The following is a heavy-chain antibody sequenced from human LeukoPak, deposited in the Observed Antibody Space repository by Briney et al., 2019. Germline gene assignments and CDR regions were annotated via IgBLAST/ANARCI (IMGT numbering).Heavy chain of an antibody. D-gene: IGHD3-16*01. J-gene: IGHJ4*02. V-gene: IGHV4-39*07. CDR1: GGSISSSSYY. Sequence: SETLSLTCTVSGGSISSSSYYWGWIRQPQGKGLEWIGSIYYSGGTYYNPSLKSRVTISVDTSKNQFSLKLSSVTAADTAVYYCARDRFMDSNYTDYWGQGTLVTVSS. CDR2: IYYSGGT. CDR3: ARDRFMDSNYTDY.